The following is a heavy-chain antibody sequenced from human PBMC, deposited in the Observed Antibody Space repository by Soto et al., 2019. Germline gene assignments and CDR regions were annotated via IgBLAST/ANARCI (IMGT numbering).Heavy chain of an antibody. CDR3: AIFRDSRAVAGTRRFAFDI. CDR1: GYTLTSYA. Sequence: ASVKVHCKAAGYTLTSYAMHWVRPAAGQSLEWMGWINAGNGNTKYSQKLQGRVTITRDTSASTAYMELSSLSSEDTAVYYFAIFRDSRAVAGTRRFAFDIWGQGTIVTVSS. CDR2: INAGNGNT. V-gene: IGHV1-3*01. J-gene: IGHJ3*02. D-gene: IGHD6-19*01.